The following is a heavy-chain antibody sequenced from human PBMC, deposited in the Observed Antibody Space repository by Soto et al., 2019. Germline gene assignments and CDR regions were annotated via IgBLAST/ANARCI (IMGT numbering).Heavy chain of an antibody. J-gene: IGHJ2*01. Sequence: QVQLVQSGAEVKKPGSSVKFSCKASGGTFSSYAISWVRQAPGQGRAWMGGIIPIFGTANYAQKFQGRVTITADESTSTAYMELSRLRSEDTAVCDCARSGGTRDGYSGDWYFDLWGRVTLVTVSS. CDR1: GGTFSSYA. V-gene: IGHV1-69*01. D-gene: IGHD2-15*01. CDR2: IIPIFGTA. CDR3: ARSGGTRDGYSGDWYFDL.